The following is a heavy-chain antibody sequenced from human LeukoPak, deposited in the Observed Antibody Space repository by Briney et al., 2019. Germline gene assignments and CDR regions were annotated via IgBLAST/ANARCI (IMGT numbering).Heavy chain of an antibody. J-gene: IGHJ4*02. Sequence: GGSLRLSCAASGFSFKSYAMNWVRQAPGKGLEWVSSISESGDSTHYADSVKGRFTISRDNSLNTLYLQMNGLTAEDTAVYYCAKKYVNCWGQGTLVTVSS. CDR2: ISESGDST. CDR1: GFSFKSYA. V-gene: IGHV3-23*01. CDR3: AKKYVNC. D-gene: IGHD3-16*01.